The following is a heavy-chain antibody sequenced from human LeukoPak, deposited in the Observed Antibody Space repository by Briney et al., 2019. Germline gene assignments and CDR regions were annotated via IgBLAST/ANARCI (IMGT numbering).Heavy chain of an antibody. Sequence: VSVKVSCKASGYTFTGYYMHWVRQAPGQGLEWMGWINPNSGGTNYAQKLQGRVTMTTDTSTSTAYMELRSLRSDDTAVYYCARRSYITGTATGGFDPWGQGTLVTVSS. J-gene: IGHJ5*02. CDR3: ARRSYITGTATGGFDP. V-gene: IGHV1-2*02. CDR2: INPNSGGT. CDR1: GYTFTGYY. D-gene: IGHD1-7*01.